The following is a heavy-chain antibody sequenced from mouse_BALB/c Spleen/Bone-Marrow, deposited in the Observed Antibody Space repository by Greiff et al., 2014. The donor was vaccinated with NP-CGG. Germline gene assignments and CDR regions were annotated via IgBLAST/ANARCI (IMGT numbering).Heavy chain of an antibody. D-gene: IGHD2-1*01. CDR3: VNVVYGNPFAY. CDR2: ISCYNGAT. Sequence: LVKPGASVKISCKASGYSFTGYYMHWVKQSHGKSLEWIGYISCYNGATSYNQKFKGKATFTVDTSSSTAYMQCITLTSEAFAFCSCVNVVYGNPFAYWGQGTLVTVSA. CDR1: GYSFTGYY. V-gene: IGHV1S34*01. J-gene: IGHJ3*01.